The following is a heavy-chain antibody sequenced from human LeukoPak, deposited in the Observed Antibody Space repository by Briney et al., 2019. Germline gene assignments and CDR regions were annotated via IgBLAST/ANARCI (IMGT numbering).Heavy chain of an antibody. Sequence: SQTLSLTCAVSGGSISSGGYSWSWIRQPPGKGLEWIGYIYHSGSTYYNPPLKSRVTISVDRSKNQFSLKLSSVTAADAAVYYCARGRYGDYAYWGQGTLVTVSS. D-gene: IGHD4-17*01. CDR3: ARGRYGDYAY. CDR2: IYHSGST. J-gene: IGHJ4*02. CDR1: GGSISSGGYS. V-gene: IGHV4-30-2*01.